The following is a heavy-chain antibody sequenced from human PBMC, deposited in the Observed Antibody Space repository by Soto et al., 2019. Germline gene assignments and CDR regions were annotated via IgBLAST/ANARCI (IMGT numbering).Heavy chain of an antibody. CDR3: ARHYITMVRGVIITYNWFDP. V-gene: IGHV4-39*01. J-gene: IGHJ5*02. D-gene: IGHD3-10*01. CDR1: GGSINSYY. CDR2: INYSGST. Sequence: SETLSLTCTVSGGSINSYYWGWIRQPPGKGLEWIGSINYSGSTYYNPSLKSRVTKSVDTSKNQFSLKLSSVTAADTAVYYCARHYITMVRGVIITYNWFDPWGQGTLVTVSS.